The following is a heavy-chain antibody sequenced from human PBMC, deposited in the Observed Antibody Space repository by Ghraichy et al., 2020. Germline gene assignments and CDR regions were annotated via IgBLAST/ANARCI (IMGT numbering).Heavy chain of an antibody. Sequence: GGSLRLSCVASGLMFSPNTMNWVRKAPGKGLEWVSSISSSTRYIYYADSVKGRFTISRDNAQNSLYLQMNSLRAEDTAVYYCSRGGGAGTPVLYHMDVWGLGTTGTVSS. CDR2: ISSSTRYI. CDR3: SRGGGAGTPVLYHMDV. D-gene: IGHD6-19*01. CDR1: GLMFSPNT. J-gene: IGHJ6*02. V-gene: IGHV3-21*01.